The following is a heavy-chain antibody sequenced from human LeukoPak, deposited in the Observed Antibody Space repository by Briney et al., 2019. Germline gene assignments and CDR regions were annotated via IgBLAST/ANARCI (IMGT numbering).Heavy chain of an antibody. CDR2: INGDNGNT. V-gene: IGHV1-3*01. CDR3: ARAPYDILTGYSLNWFDP. Sequence: ASVKVSCKASGCTFTTYAMHWVRQAPGQRPEWMGWINGDNGNTKYSQKFQGRVSITRDTSTYTGYLELRSLSSADTAVYFCARAPYDILTGYSLNWFDPWGQGTLVTVSS. J-gene: IGHJ5*02. D-gene: IGHD3-9*01. CDR1: GCTFTTYA.